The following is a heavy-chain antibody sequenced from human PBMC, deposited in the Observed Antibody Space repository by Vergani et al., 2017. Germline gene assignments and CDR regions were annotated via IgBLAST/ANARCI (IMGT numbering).Heavy chain of an antibody. D-gene: IGHD6-13*01. CDR2: VYHSGNT. CDR3: GRASIAAAGGDFDY. Sequence: QVQLQESGPGLVKPSETLSLNCTVSGFSLSSGYYWGWIRQPPGKGLEWIGSVYHSGNTYYNSSLNSRVSISVDMSKNQFSLKLSSVAAADTAVYYCGRASIAAAGGDFDYWGQGTLVTVSS. J-gene: IGHJ4*02. CDR1: GFSLSSGYY. V-gene: IGHV4-38-2*02.